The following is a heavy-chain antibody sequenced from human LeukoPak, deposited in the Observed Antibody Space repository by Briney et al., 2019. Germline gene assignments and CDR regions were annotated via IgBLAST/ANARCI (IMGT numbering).Heavy chain of an antibody. V-gene: IGHV4-39*01. Sequence: SETLSLTCTVSGGSISSSSYYWGWIRQPPGKGLEWIGSIYYSGSTYYNPSLKSRVTISVDTSKNQFSLKLSSVTAADTAVYYCARQGRLRAYYDFWSGYYNHYYYGMDVWGQGTTVTVSS. CDR1: GGSISSSSYY. J-gene: IGHJ6*02. CDR2: IYYSGST. CDR3: ARQGRLRAYYDFWSGYYNHYYYGMDV. D-gene: IGHD3-3*01.